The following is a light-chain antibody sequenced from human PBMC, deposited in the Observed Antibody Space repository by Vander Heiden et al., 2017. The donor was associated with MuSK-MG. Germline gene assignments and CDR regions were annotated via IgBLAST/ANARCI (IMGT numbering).Light chain of an antibody. Sequence: QSALTQPASVSGSPGQSITISCTGTTSDVGGYNYVSWYQQHPGKAPKLIIYDGSNRPSGVSNRFSGSKSGNTASLTISGLQAEDEADYYCSSYTSSHKGVFGGGTKLTVL. V-gene: IGLV2-14*03. CDR1: TSDVGGYNY. CDR2: DGS. CDR3: SSYTSSHKGV. J-gene: IGLJ2*01.